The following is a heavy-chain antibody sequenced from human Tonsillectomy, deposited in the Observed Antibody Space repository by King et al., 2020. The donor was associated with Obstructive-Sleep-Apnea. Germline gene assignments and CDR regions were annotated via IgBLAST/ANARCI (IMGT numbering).Heavy chain of an antibody. CDR3: ARSDYFDTSGYLV. J-gene: IGHJ4*02. V-gene: IGHV4-30-4*01. CDR2: IYYSGST. Sequence: QLQESGPGLVKPSQNLSLTCTVSGGSISSGDYYWRWIRQPPGKGLEWIGYIYYSGSTSYNPSLKSRLTISADTSKNQFSLKLSSVTAADTAVYYCARSDYFDTSGYLVWGQGTLVTVSS. CDR1: GGSISSGDYY. D-gene: IGHD3-22*01.